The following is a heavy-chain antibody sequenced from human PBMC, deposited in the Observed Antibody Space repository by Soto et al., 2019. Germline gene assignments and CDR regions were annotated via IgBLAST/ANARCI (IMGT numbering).Heavy chain of an antibody. Sequence: GESRKISCKVSGYSFTSYWISWVRQMPGKGLEWMGRIDPSDSYTNYSPSFQGHVTISADKSISTAYLQWSSLKASDTAMYYCARQYIVVVPAAIRDSSSSRGGSLYYYYGMDVWGQGTTVTVSS. D-gene: IGHD2-2*01. CDR1: GYSFTSYW. V-gene: IGHV5-10-1*01. CDR2: IDPSDSYT. J-gene: IGHJ6*02. CDR3: ARQYIVVVPAAIRDSSSSRGGSLYYYYGMDV.